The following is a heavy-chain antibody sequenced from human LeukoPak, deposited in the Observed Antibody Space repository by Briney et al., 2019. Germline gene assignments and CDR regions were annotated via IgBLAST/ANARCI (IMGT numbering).Heavy chain of an antibody. CDR1: GGSISSYY. CDR3: AASGQLWFGELINYGMDV. V-gene: IGHV4-4*07. D-gene: IGHD3-10*01. CDR2: IYTSGST. J-gene: IGHJ6*02. Sequence: SETLSLTCTVSGGSISSYYWSWIRQPAGTGLEWIGRIYTSGSTNYNPSLKSRVTMSADTSKNQFSLKLSSVTAAATAVYYCAASGQLWFGELINYGMDVWGQGTTVTVSS.